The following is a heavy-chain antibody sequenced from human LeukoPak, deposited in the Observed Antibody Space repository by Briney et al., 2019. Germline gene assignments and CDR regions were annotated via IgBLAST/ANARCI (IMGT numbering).Heavy chain of an antibody. D-gene: IGHD3-9*01. V-gene: IGHV1-18*01. Sequence: GASVKVSCKASGYSFTAYVISWVRQAPGQGFEWMGWISTYNPNTNYAQKFQGRVTMTTDTSTSTVYMELRSLRSDDTAVYYCARSPARGYDILTNYNDYWGQGTLVTVSS. CDR1: GYSFTAYV. CDR3: ARSPARGYDILTNYNDY. J-gene: IGHJ4*02. CDR2: ISTYNPNT.